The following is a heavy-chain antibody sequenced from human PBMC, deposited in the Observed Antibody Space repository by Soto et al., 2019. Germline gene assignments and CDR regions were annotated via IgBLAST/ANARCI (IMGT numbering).Heavy chain of an antibody. CDR1: GLTFSSHA. D-gene: IGHD3-16*01. CDR2: ISSSGGNT. CDR3: ANELRPSDY. V-gene: IGHV3-23*01. J-gene: IGHJ4*02. Sequence: EVQLLESGGGLVQPGGSLRLSCAASGLTFSSHAMSWVRQAPGKGLEWVSRISSSGGNTYYADSVRGRFTISRDNSKNTLYLCMKSLTAEDTAIDYCANELRPSDYWGQGTLVTVSS.